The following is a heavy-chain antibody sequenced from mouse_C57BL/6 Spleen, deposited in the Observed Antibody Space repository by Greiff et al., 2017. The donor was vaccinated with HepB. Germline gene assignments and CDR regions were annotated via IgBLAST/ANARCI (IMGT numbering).Heavy chain of an antibody. CDR3: TRYYYGSSYLAWFAY. CDR2: IDPETGGT. J-gene: IGHJ3*01. D-gene: IGHD1-1*01. CDR1: GYTFTDYE. Sequence: LQESGAELVRPGASVTLSCKASGYTFTDYEMHWVKQTPVHGLEWIGAIDPETGGTAYNQKFKGKAILTADKSSSTAYMELRSLTSEDSAVYYCTRYYYGSSYLAWFAYWGQGTLVTVSA. V-gene: IGHV1-15*01.